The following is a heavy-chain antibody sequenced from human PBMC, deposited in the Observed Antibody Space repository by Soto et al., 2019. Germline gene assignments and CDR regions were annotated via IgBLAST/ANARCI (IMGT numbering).Heavy chain of an antibody. CDR3: ARGVRFLEWSQGSYHGLDV. CDR1: GYTFTSYG. CDR2: ISAYNGNT. V-gene: IGHV1-18*01. J-gene: IGHJ6*02. D-gene: IGHD3-3*01. Sequence: GGLVKVSCKASGYTFTSYGISWVRQAPGQGLEWMGWISAYNGNTNYAQKLQGRVTMTTDTSTSTAYMELRSLRSDDTAVYYCARGVRFLEWSQGSYHGLDVWGQGTTVTVSS.